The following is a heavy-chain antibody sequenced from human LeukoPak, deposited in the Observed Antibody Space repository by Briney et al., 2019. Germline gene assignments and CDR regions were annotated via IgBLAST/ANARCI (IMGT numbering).Heavy chain of an antibody. CDR3: AKVQGGATDAFDI. D-gene: IGHD1-26*01. CDR2: IKEDGSLK. Sequence: GGSLRLSCATSGFTFSTYWMSWVRQAPGKGLQWVANIKEDGSLKYYVDSVKGRFTISRDNSKNTLYLQMNSLRAEDTAVYYCAKVQGGATDAFDIWGQGTMVTVSS. V-gene: IGHV3-7*03. CDR1: GFTFSTYW. J-gene: IGHJ3*02.